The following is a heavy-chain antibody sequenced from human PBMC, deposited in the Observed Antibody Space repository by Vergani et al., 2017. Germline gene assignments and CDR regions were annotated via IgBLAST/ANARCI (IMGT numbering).Heavy chain of an antibody. J-gene: IGHJ4*02. Sequence: QVQLQESGPGLVKPSETLSLTCAVSGYSISSGYYWGWIRQPPGKGLEWIGSIYHSGSTYYNPSLKSRVTTSVDTSKNQFSLKLSSVTAADTAVYYCARQDRGYSYGYGDYWGQGTLVTVSS. D-gene: IGHD5-18*01. V-gene: IGHV4-38-2*01. CDR3: ARQDRGYSYGYGDY. CDR1: GYSISSGYY. CDR2: IYHSGST.